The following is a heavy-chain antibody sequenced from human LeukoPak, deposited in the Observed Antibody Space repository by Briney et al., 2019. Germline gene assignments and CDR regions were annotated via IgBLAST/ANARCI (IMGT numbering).Heavy chain of an antibody. CDR2: IDYSGST. J-gene: IGHJ3*01. Sequence: PSETLSLTCAVSGGSISSCYWIGIRQPPGRGREGGGYIDYSGSTNYTPSLKSRVTISADTSKNPFSLKLSSVTAADTAVYYCAREHPTQTTVIDLWGQGTMVTVSS. CDR3: AREHPTQTTVIDL. V-gene: IGHV4-59*01. D-gene: IGHD4-17*01. CDR1: GGSISSCY.